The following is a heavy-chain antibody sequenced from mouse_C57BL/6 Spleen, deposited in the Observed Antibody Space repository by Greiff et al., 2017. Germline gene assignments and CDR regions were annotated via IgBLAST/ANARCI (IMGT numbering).Heavy chain of an antibody. CDR3: ARGTYLLTGAMDY. CDR1: GYTFTSSW. J-gene: IGHJ4*01. V-gene: IGHV1-55*01. Sequence: QVQLQQPGAELVKPGASVKMSCTASGYTFTSSWITWVKQRPGQGLEWIGDIYPGSGSTNYNEKFTSKATLTVDTSSSTAYMQLSSLTSEDSAVYYCARGTYLLTGAMDYWGQGTSVTVSS. CDR2: IYPGSGST. D-gene: IGHD1-1*01.